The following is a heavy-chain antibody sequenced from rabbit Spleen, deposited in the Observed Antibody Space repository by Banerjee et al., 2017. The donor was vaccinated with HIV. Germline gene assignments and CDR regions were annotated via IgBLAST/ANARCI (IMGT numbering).Heavy chain of an antibody. Sequence: QSLEESGGDLVKPGASLTLTCTASGFSFSSSYYMCWVRQAPGKGPEWVACIDVGSSGSTYYASWATGRFTISKTSSTTVTLQMTSLTAADTATYFCARAYATSGDYYMLYPHYFNLWGQGTLVTVS. CDR3: ARAYATSGDYYMLYPHYFNL. D-gene: IGHD1-1*01. V-gene: IGHV1S40*01. CDR1: GFSFSSSYY. J-gene: IGHJ4*01. CDR2: IDVGSSGST.